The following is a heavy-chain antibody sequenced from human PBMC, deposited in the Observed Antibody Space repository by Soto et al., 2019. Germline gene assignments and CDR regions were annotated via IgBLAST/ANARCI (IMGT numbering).Heavy chain of an antibody. Sequence: SETLSLTCTVSGGSISSYYWSWIRQPPGKGLEWIGYIYYSGSTNYNPSLKSRVTISVDTSKNQFSLKLSSVTAADTAVYYCARHRLGYCSSTSCYDYYYMDVWGKGTTVTVSS. D-gene: IGHD2-2*01. V-gene: IGHV4-59*08. CDR2: IYYSGST. CDR3: ARHRLGYCSSTSCYDYYYMDV. J-gene: IGHJ6*03. CDR1: GGSISSYY.